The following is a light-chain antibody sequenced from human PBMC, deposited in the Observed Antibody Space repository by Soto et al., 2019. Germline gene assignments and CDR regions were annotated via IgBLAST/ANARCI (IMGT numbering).Light chain of an antibody. CDR2: DAS. Sequence: DIQMTQSPSTLSASVGDRVTITCRASQSIGRWLARYQQKPGRAPKLLIYDASTLENGVPSRFSGSGSGAEFTLTISSLQSEDFATFYCQQFYTYSWTFGQGTKVDSK. V-gene: IGKV1-5*01. CDR3: QQFYTYSWT. CDR1: QSIGRW. J-gene: IGKJ1*01.